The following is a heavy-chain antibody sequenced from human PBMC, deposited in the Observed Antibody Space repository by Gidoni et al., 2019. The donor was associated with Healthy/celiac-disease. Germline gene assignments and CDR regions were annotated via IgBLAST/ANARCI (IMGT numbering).Heavy chain of an antibody. D-gene: IGHD2-15*01. CDR1: GGPISSYD. V-gene: IGHV4-4*07. J-gene: IGHJ6*03. Sequence: QVQLQASGPGLVKPSETLSLTCTVSGGPISSYDWSWIRPPAVKGLEWIGRIDTSGSTTYNPSLKSRVTMSVDTSKNQFSLKLSSVTAADTAVYYCARDPRGYCSGGSCYYYYMDVWGKGTTVTVSS. CDR2: IDTSGST. CDR3: ARDPRGYCSGGSCYYYYMDV.